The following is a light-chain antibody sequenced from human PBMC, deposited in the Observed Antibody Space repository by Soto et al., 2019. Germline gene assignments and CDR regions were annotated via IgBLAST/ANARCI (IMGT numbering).Light chain of an antibody. J-gene: IGLJ3*02. CDR1: SGSVSTSYY. V-gene: IGLV8-61*01. CDR2: NTN. Sequence: QTVVTQEPSFSVSPGGTVTLTCGLSSGSVSTSYYPSRYQQTPGQSPRTLIYNTNTRSSGVPDRFSGSILGNKAALTITGAQADDESHYYCVLYMGSGICVFGGGTQLTVL. CDR3: VLYMGSGICV.